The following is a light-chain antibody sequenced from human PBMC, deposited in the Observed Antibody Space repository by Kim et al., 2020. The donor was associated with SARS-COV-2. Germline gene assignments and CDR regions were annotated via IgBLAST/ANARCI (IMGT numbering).Light chain of an antibody. CDR1: TLGVKY. CDR3: QAWDSSTAVV. Sequence: APGQTASITCSGDTLGVKYACWYQQRPGRSAVLVIYQDSKRPSRIPERFSGSNSGNTATLTISGTQAMDEADYYCQAWDSSTAVVFGGGTQLTIL. V-gene: IGLV3-1*01. J-gene: IGLJ2*01. CDR2: QDS.